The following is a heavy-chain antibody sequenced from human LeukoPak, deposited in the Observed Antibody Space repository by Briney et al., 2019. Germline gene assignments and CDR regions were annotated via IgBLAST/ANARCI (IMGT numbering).Heavy chain of an antibody. CDR3: VRRQLVRLYFDL. D-gene: IGHD6-6*01. J-gene: IGHJ4*02. CDR2: VSHSGNS. Sequence: SETLSLTCTVSGASISSSDDYWGWIRQPPGKGLEWIGRVSHSGNSFYTPSLRSRLTISVDTSKDQLSLKLTSVTAADTAVYYCVRRQLVRLYFDLWGQGTLLTVSS. V-gene: IGHV4-39*01. CDR1: GASISSSDDY.